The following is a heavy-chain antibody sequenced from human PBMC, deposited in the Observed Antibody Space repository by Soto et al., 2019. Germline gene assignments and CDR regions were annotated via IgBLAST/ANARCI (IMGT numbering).Heavy chain of an antibody. D-gene: IGHD3-10*01. CDR1: GGSINNYY. Sequence: ETLSLTCTVSGGSINNYYWNWIRQPPGKGLEWLGYIFYSGSTNYNPSLKSRVTISLDMSKNQFSLKLTSVTAADTAVYYCARVIYGSGEHGYWGQGTLVTVSS. V-gene: IGHV4-59*01. CDR3: ARVIYGSGEHGY. CDR2: IFYSGST. J-gene: IGHJ4*02.